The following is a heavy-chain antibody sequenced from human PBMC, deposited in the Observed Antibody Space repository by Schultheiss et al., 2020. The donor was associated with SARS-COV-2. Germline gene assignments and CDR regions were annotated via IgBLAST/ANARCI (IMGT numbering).Heavy chain of an antibody. J-gene: IGHJ6*02. Sequence: ATVKVSCKASGYTFTGYYMHWVRQAPGQGLEWMGWINPNSGGTNYAQKFQGRVTMTRDTSTSTVYMELSSLRSEDTAVYYCARGGDPEGPPDYGDYDYYYYGMDVWGQGTTVTVSS. V-gene: IGHV1-2*02. CDR2: INPNSGGT. CDR1: GYTFTGYY. CDR3: ARGGDPEGPPDYGDYDYYYYGMDV. D-gene: IGHD4-17*01.